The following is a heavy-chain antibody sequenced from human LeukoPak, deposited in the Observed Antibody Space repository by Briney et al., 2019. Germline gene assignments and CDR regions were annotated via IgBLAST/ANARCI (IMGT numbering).Heavy chain of an antibody. D-gene: IGHD2-21*01. CDR2: IIPVFGTA. CDR1: GGTFSSYA. V-gene: IGHV1-69*05. Sequence: ASVKVSCKASGGTFSSYAISWVRQAPGQGLEWMGGIIPVFGTANYAQKFQGRVTITTDESTSTAYMELSSLRSEDTAVYYCARYSLRAPYYYYYMDLWGKGTTVTVSS. CDR3: ARYSLRAPYYYYYMDL. J-gene: IGHJ6*03.